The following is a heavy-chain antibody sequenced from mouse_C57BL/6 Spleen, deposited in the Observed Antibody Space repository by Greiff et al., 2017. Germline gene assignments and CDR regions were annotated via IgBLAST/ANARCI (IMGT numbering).Heavy chain of an antibody. Sequence: QVQLQQSGAELARPGASVKLSCKASGYTFTSYGISWVKQRTGQGLEWIGEIYPRSGNTYYNEKFKGKATLTADKSSSTAYMELRSLTSEDSAVYFCAREEDYYGSSYEFDYWGQGTTLTVSS. CDR3: AREEDYYGSSYEFDY. CDR2: IYPRSGNT. V-gene: IGHV1-81*01. J-gene: IGHJ2*01. D-gene: IGHD1-1*01. CDR1: GYTFTSYG.